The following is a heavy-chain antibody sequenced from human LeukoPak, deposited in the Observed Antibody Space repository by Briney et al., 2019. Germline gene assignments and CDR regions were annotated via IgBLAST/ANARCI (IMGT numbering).Heavy chain of an antibody. CDR1: GASVSSGPYY. V-gene: IGHV4-61*02. D-gene: IGHD6-13*01. Sequence: SETLSLTCTVSGASVSSGPYYWNWIRQPAGKGLEWIGRISNDVTTNYNPSFKSRVSISVDKSKNQFSLKLRSVTAVDTAVYYCASSSWLRDANFDCWGQGTLVTVSS. CDR3: ASSSWLRDANFDC. CDR2: ISNDVTT. J-gene: IGHJ4*02.